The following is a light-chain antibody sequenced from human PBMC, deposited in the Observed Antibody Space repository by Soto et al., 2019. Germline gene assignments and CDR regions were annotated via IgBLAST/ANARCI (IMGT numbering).Light chain of an antibody. CDR1: QSVSSSY. V-gene: IGKV3-20*01. J-gene: IGKJ1*01. CDR2: SAS. CDR3: QQYGSSTWT. Sequence: IVLSLPAGNLSLSPAECANLSCRASQSVSSSYLARYQQTPGQAPRLLIYSASSRATGIPDRFSGSGSGTAFTLTITRLGAEDFSVYYYQQYGSSTWTFGQGTKVDIK.